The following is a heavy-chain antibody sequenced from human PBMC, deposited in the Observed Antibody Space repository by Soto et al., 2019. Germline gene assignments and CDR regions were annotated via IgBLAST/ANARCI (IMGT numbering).Heavy chain of an antibody. D-gene: IGHD5-12*01. CDR2: IGTADDT. Sequence: PGGSLRLSCAASGFTFSSYDLYWVRQAPGKGLEWVASIGTADDTYYPGSVEGRFTISRDNTENSFYLQLNSLRPGDTAVYYCTRVALSDYTMDVWGQGTTVTSP. CDR3: TRVALSDYTMDV. J-gene: IGHJ6*02. CDR1: GFTFSSYD. V-gene: IGHV3-13*01.